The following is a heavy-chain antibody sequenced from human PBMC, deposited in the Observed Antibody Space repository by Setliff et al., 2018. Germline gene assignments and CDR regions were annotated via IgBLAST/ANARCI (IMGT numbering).Heavy chain of an antibody. CDR1: GFTFSSYA. CDR3: ARQATDY. V-gene: IGHV3-30*04. CDR2: ISYDGSNK. Sequence: SCAASGFTFSSYAMHWVRQAPGKGLEWVAVISYDGSNKYYADSVKGRFTISRDNSKNTLYLQMNSLRAEDTALYYCARQATDYWGQGTLVTVSS. J-gene: IGHJ4*02.